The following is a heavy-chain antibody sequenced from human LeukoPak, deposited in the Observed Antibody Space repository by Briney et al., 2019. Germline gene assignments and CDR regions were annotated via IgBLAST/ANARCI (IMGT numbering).Heavy chain of an antibody. CDR2: ISAYNGNT. D-gene: IGHD1-1*01. Sequence: GASVKVSCKASGYTFTSYGISWVRQAPGQGLEWMGWISAYNGNTNYAQKLQGRVTMTTDTSTSTAYMELRSLRSDDTAVYYCARDLVYSDERQGYYYYYYGMDVWGQGTTVTVSS. V-gene: IGHV1-18*01. CDR3: ARDLVYSDERQGYYYYYYGMDV. J-gene: IGHJ6*02. CDR1: GYTFTSYG.